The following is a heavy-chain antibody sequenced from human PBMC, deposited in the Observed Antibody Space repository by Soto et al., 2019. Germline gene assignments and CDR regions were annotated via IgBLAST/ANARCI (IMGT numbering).Heavy chain of an antibody. CDR2: IIPIFGTA. CDR3: ARDGFGGGNYKNFDY. CDR1: GGTCSSYA. V-gene: IGHV1-69*06. J-gene: IGHJ4*02. D-gene: IGHD4-4*01. Sequence: VASVKVSCKASGGTCSSYAISWVRQAPGQGLEWMGGIIPIFGTANYAQKFQGRVTITADKSTSTAYMELSSLRSEDTAVYYCARDGFGGGNYKNFDYWGQGTQVT.